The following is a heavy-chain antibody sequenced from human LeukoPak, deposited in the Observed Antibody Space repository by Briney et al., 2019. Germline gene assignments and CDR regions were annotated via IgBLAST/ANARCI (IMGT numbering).Heavy chain of an antibody. CDR3: AKGGITGTRGFDY. V-gene: IGHV3-9*01. J-gene: IGHJ4*02. D-gene: IGHD1-20*01. Sequence: PGGSLRLSCAASGFTFSSYAMSWVRQAPGRGLEWVSGISWNSGSIGYADSVKGRFTISRDNAKNSLYLQMNSLRAEDTALYYCAKGGITGTRGFDYWGQGTLVTVSS. CDR2: ISWNSGSI. CDR1: GFTFSSYA.